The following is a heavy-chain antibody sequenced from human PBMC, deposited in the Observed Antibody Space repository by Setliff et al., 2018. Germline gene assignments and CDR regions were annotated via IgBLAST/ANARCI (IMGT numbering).Heavy chain of an antibody. CDR1: GYSISSDYY. CDR3: ARALGYCSRTSCYADAFDI. D-gene: IGHD2-2*01. CDR2: MYHSGST. J-gene: IGHJ3*02. V-gene: IGHV4-38-2*01. Sequence: PSETLSLTCAVSGYSISSDYYWGWSRQPPGKGLEWIGSMYHSGSTYYNPSLKSRVTISVDTSKNQFSLKLNYVTAADTAVYYCARALGYCSRTSCYADAFDIWGQGTMVTVSS.